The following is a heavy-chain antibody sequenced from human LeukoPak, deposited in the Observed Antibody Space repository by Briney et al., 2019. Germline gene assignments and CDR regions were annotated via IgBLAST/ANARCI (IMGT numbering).Heavy chain of an antibody. D-gene: IGHD3-22*01. CDR2: IYPGDSDT. Sequence: GESLKISCKGSGYSFTTYWIAWVRQMPGKGLEWMGIIYPGDSDTRYSPSFQGQVTISADKSISTAYLQWSSLKASDTAMYCCVRQRDDSYDSSGYYGDWGQGTLVTVSS. J-gene: IGHJ4*02. V-gene: IGHV5-51*01. CDR3: VRQRDDSYDSSGYYGD. CDR1: GYSFTTYW.